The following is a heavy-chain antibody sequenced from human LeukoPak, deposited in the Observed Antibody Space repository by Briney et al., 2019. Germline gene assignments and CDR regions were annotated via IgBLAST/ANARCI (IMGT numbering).Heavy chain of an antibody. J-gene: IGHJ5*02. CDR2: IGIAGDT. D-gene: IGHD1-26*01. Sequence: HPGGSLRLSCAASGFTFSSYDMHWVRQATGKGLEWVSAIGIAGDTYYPGSVKGRFTISRENAKNSLYLQMNSLRAGDTAVYYCARGRGATNPIPFDPWGQGTLVTVSS. CDR1: GFTFSSYD. V-gene: IGHV3-13*01. CDR3: ARGRGATNPIPFDP.